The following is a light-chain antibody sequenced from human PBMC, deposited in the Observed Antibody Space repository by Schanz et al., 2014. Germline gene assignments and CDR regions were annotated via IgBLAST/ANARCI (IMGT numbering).Light chain of an antibody. V-gene: IGKV3-20*01. CDR1: QSIRSDY. CDR3: QQFGGSPLT. Sequence: EVVLTQSPATLSLSPGERAILSCRASQSIRSDYLAWYQQKPGQAPRLLIYGTSSRATGIPDRFTGSGSGTDFILTISRLEPEDFAVYYCQQFGGSPLTFGAGTKVDIK. J-gene: IGKJ4*01. CDR2: GTS.